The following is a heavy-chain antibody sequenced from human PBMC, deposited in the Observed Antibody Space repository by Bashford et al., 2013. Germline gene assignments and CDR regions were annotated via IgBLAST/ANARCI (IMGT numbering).Heavy chain of an antibody. Sequence: VDSGGSLRLSCAVSGFTFSSYAMSWVRQAPGKGLEWVSLIVSSGGTTYYADSVKGRFTMSRDNSKNSVYLQMNSLQNEDTAVYYCVRWRSGSPDYWGQGTLVTVSS. CDR2: IVSSGGTT. V-gene: IGHV3-23*01. CDR3: VRWRSGSPDY. CDR1: GFTFSSYA. J-gene: IGHJ4*02. D-gene: IGHD1-26*01.